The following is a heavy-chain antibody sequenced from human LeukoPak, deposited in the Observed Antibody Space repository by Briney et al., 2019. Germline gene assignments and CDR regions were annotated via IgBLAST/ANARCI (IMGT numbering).Heavy chain of an antibody. CDR3: ARVVLEWLPFAYYFDY. J-gene: IGHJ4*02. D-gene: IGHD3-3*01. Sequence: SETLPLTCTVSGGSISSYYWSWIRQPPGKGLEWIGYIYYSGSTNYNPSLKSRVTISVDTSKNQFSLKLSSVTAADTAVYYCARVVLEWLPFAYYFDYWGQGTLVTVSS. CDR2: IYYSGST. CDR1: GGSISSYY. V-gene: IGHV4-59*01.